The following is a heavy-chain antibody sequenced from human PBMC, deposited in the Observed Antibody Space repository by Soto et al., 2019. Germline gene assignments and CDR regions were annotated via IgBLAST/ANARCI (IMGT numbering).Heavy chain of an antibody. J-gene: IGHJ6*02. CDR2: ISTYNGDT. V-gene: IGHV1-18*01. D-gene: IGHD5-12*01. CDR3: AREGVAPYYYYGMDV. Sequence: ASVKVSCKASGYTFTRSGISWVRQAPGQGLEWMGWISTYNGDTNYAQTFQGRVTMTTDTSTSTVHMEVRSLRSDDTAVYYCAREGVAPYYYYGMDVSGQGTLVTVS. CDR1: GYTFTRSG.